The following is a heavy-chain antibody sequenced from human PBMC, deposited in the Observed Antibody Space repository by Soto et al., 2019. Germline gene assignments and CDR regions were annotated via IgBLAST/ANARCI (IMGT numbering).Heavy chain of an antibody. CDR2: ISSSSNTI. V-gene: IGHV3-48*01. J-gene: IGHJ6*03. CDR3: AKPASSSRAYSMDV. CDR1: GFTFNSYS. Sequence: GWSLRLSCAASGFTFNSYSMNWVRQAPGKGLEWVSYISSSSNTIYYADSVKGRFTISRDNAKNSLYLQMNSLRAEDTAVYYCAKPASSSRAYSMDVWGKGTTVTVSS.